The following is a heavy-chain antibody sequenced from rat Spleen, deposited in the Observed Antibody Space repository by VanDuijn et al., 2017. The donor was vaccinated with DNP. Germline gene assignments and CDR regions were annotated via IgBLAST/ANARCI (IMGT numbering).Heavy chain of an antibody. CDR3: VRWNSGHFDY. CDR1: GFTFSSFP. D-gene: IGHD4-3*01. J-gene: IGHJ2*01. CDR2: ISISGGST. Sequence: EVQLVESGGGLVQPGRSMKLSCAASGFTFSSFPMAWVRQAPTKGLEWVATISISGGSTYYRDSVKGRFTISRDNAKSTLYLQMNSLRSEDTATYYCVRWNSGHFDYWGQGVMVTVSS. V-gene: IGHV5-46*01.